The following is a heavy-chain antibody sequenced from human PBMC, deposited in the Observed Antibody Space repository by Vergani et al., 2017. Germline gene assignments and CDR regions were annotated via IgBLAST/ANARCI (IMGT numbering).Heavy chain of an antibody. D-gene: IGHD3-10*01. CDR1: GGSISSVGYY. J-gene: IGHJ5*02. CDR2: IYYSGST. CDR3: ARDRGEFGSPFDP. V-gene: IGHV4-31*03. Sequence: QVQLQESGPGLVKPSQTLSLTCTVSGGSISSVGYYWSWIRQHPGKGLEWIGYIYYSGSTYYNPSLKSRVTISVDTSKNQFSLKLSSVTAADTAVYYCARDRGEFGSPFDPWGQGTRVTVSS.